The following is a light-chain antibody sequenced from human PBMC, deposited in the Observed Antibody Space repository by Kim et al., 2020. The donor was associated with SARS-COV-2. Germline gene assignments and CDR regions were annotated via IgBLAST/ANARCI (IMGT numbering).Light chain of an antibody. V-gene: IGLV1-47*01. J-gene: IGLJ3*02. CDR2: RNN. CDR1: SSNIGSNY. Sequence: PGQRVTISCSGSSSNIGSNYVYWYQQLPGTAPKLLIYRNNQRPSGVPDRFSGSKSGTSASLAISGLRSEDEADYYCAAWDDSLSASFGGGTKLTV. CDR3: AAWDDSLSAS.